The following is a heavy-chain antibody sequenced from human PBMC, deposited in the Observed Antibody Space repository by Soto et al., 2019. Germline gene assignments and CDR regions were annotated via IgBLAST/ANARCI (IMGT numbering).Heavy chain of an antibody. CDR2: IGGSSRSI. J-gene: IGHJ3*02. D-gene: IGHD5-18*01. CDR3: AREVGAAMGEAFDI. Sequence: EVQVVESGGGLVMPGGSLRLSCVGSGFTFTTSAMNWVRQAPGKGQEWVSSIGGSSRSIYYADSVKGRFTISRDNTKNSLYLQMNSLTVEDTALYFCAREVGAAMGEAFDIWGQGTMVTVSA. V-gene: IGHV3-21*01. CDR1: GFTFTTSA.